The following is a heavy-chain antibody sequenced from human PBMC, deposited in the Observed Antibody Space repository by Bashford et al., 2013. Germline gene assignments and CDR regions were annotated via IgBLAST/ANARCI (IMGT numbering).Heavy chain of an antibody. CDR1: GYSFTTYG. CDR3: ARDGSSSWYIY. CDR2: VSPYSGDT. Sequence: SVKVSCKTSGYSFTTYGSQLGATGPGQGLEWMGGVSPYSGDTRFAQKLQGRVTMTADTSTNTAYMELRSLRSDDTAVYYCARDGSSSWYIYWGQGTLVTVSS. V-gene: IGHV1-18*01. J-gene: IGHJ4*02. D-gene: IGHD6-13*01.